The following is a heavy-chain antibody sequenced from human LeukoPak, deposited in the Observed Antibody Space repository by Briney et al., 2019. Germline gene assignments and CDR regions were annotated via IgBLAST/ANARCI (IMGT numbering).Heavy chain of an antibody. CDR2: IYPGDSDT. V-gene: IGHV5-51*01. J-gene: IGHJ4*02. D-gene: IGHD3-22*01. Sequence: GGSLKISCKGSGYSFTSYWIGCVRRMPGKGLEWMGIIYPGDSDTRYCPSFQGQVFTSANNSVSTAYQQWSSLKASDTAMYYCARRSQWYDSSGYYGYWGQGTLVTVSS. CDR1: GYSFTSYW. CDR3: ARRSQWYDSSGYYGY.